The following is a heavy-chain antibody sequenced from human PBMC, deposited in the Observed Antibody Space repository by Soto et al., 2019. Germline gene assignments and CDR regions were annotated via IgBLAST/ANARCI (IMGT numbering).Heavy chain of an antibody. CDR2: ISGSSDST. Sequence: GGSLRLSCAASGFTFSSYAMSWVRQAPGKGLEWVSAISGSSDSTYYADSVKGRFTISRDNSKNTLYLQMNSLRAEDTAVYYCAKARSLVVVTVFDYWGQGTLVTVSS. V-gene: IGHV3-23*01. CDR3: AKARSLVVVTVFDY. D-gene: IGHD2-15*01. J-gene: IGHJ4*02. CDR1: GFTFSSYA.